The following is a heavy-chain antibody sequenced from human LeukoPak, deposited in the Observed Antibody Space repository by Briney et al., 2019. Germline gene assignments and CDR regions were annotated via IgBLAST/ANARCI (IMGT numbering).Heavy chain of an antibody. J-gene: IGHJ5*02. CDR2: IYSGGST. Sequence: GGSLRLSCAASGFTVSSNYMSWVRQATGKGLEWVSDIYSGGSTYYADSVKGRFTISRDNSRNTLYLQMNSLRAEDTAVYYCARDIRGRGFDLWGQGNLVTVSS. CDR1: GFTVSSNY. CDR3: ARDIRGRGFDL. V-gene: IGHV3-66*01. D-gene: IGHD1-14*01.